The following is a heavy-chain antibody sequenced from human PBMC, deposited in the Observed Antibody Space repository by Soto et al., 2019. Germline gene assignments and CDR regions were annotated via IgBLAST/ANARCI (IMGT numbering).Heavy chain of an antibody. CDR1: GDSISSYY. V-gene: IGHV4-59*08. Sequence: SETLSLTCTVSGDSISSYYWSWIRQPPGEGLEWIGYIHYSGSTNYNPSLKSRVTISVDTSKNQFSLRLSSVTAAYTAVYYCARHETLHGDYYYWGQGTLVTVSS. J-gene: IGHJ4*02. D-gene: IGHD4-17*01. CDR3: ARHETLHGDYYY. CDR2: IHYSGST.